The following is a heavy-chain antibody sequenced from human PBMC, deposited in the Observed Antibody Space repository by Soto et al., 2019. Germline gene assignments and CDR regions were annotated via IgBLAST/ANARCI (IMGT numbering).Heavy chain of an antibody. J-gene: IGHJ4*02. CDR3: TTDLDTGYGYAPYDY. CDR1: GFTFSNAW. Sequence: GGSLRLSCAASGFTFSNAWMNWVRQAPGKGLEWVGRIKSKTDGGTTDYAAPVKGRFTISRDDSKNTLYLQMNSLKTEDTAVYYCTTDLDTGYGYAPYDYWGQGTLVTVSS. V-gene: IGHV3-15*07. CDR2: IKSKTDGGTT. D-gene: IGHD5-18*01.